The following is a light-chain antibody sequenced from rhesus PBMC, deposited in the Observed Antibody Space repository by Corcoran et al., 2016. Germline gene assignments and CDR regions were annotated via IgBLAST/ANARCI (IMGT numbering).Light chain of an antibody. Sequence: PGERVTLSCRASQSVGYNLAWYQQKPGQVPRLLIDDVSNRATGIPERFSGSGSGTDFTLTISSLEPQDVGIYYCHQESNWPLTFGGGTNVDIK. CDR2: DVS. V-gene: IGKV3-35*01. J-gene: IGKJ4*01. CDR3: HQESNWPLT. CDR1: QSVGYN.